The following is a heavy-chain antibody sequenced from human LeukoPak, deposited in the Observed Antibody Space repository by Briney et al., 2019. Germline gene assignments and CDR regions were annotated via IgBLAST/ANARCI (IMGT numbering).Heavy chain of an antibody. D-gene: IGHD3-22*01. V-gene: IGHV1-2*02. Sequence: ASVKVSCKASGYTXTGYYMHWVRQAPGQGLEWMGWINPNSGGTNYAQKFQGRVTMTRDTSISTAYMELSRLRSDDTAVYYCARVLDDSGGYYFILGAFDIWGLGTMVTVSS. CDR2: INPNSGGT. CDR1: GYTXTGYY. CDR3: ARVLDDSGGYYFILGAFDI. J-gene: IGHJ3*02.